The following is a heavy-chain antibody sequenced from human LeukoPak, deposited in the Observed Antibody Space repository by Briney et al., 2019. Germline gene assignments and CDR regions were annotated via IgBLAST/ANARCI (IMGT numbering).Heavy chain of an antibody. CDR3: ARVSGESEYYYDSSGSYYFDY. J-gene: IGHJ4*02. CDR1: GGSISSGDYY. Sequence: SETLSLTCTVSGGSISSGDYYWSWIRQPPGKGLEWIGYIYYSGSTYYNPSLKSRVTISVDTSKNQFSLKLSSVTAADMAVYYCARVSGESEYYYDSSGSYYFDYWGQGTLVTVSS. D-gene: IGHD3-22*01. CDR2: IYYSGST. V-gene: IGHV4-30-4*01.